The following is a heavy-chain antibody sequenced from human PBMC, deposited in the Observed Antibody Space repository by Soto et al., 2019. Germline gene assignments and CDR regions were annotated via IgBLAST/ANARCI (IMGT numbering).Heavy chain of an antibody. CDR3: ARPLSYSSSLDY. CDR1: GYSFTSYW. J-gene: IGHJ4*02. CDR2: IYPGDSDT. Sequence: PGESLNIACKGSGYSFTSYWIGWVRQMPGKGLEWMGIIYPGDSDTRYSPSFQGQATISADKSISTAYLQWSSLKASDTAMYYCARPLSYSSSLDYWGQGPLVTVSS. D-gene: IGHD6-13*01. V-gene: IGHV5-51*01.